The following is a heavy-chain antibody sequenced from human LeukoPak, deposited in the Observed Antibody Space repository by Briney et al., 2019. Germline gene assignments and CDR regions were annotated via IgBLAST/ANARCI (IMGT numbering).Heavy chain of an antibody. D-gene: IGHD3-10*01. J-gene: IGHJ3*02. Sequence: GGSLRLSCAASGFTVSSNYMSWVRQAPGKGLEWVSVIYSGGSTYYADSVKGRFTISRDNSKNTLYLQMNSLRAEDTAVYYCARERTHFTIRGAFDIWGQGTMVTVSS. CDR2: IYSGGST. V-gene: IGHV3-66*01. CDR3: ARERTHFTIRGAFDI. CDR1: GFTVSSNY.